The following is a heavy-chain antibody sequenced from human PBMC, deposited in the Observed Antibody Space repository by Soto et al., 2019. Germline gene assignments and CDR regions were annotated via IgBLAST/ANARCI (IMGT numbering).Heavy chain of an antibody. CDR3: TTQFFLSTRKPPEDV. J-gene: IGHJ6*02. Sequence: GGSLRLSCEGSGFTFANFAMTWVRQGPGKGLEWVSALSGSAINTYYADSVKGRFTISRDNSKNTVFLQMNSLRVDDTAVYYYTTQFFLSTRKPPEDVWGQGTPVTVSS. CDR1: GFTFANFA. D-gene: IGHD2-2*01. V-gene: IGHV3-23*01. CDR2: LSGSAINT.